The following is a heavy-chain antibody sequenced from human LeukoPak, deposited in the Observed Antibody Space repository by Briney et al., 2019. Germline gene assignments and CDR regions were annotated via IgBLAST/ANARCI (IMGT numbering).Heavy chain of an antibody. CDR1: GFTFSSYG. Sequence: PGRSLRLSCAASGFTFSSYGMHWVRQAPGKGLEWVAVIWYDGSSKYYADSVKGRFTISRDNSKNTLYLQMNSLRAEDTAVYYCARDALYPTVTTNGGLGYWGQGTLVTVSS. J-gene: IGHJ4*02. V-gene: IGHV3-33*01. D-gene: IGHD4-17*01. CDR3: ARDALYPTVTTNGGLGY. CDR2: IWYDGSSK.